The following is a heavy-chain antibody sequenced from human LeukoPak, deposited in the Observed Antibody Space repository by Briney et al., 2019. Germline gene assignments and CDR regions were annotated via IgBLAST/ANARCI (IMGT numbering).Heavy chain of an antibody. J-gene: IGHJ6*04. Sequence: GGSLRLSCAASGFTFSIYKMNWVRPAPGKGLEWGSYISSSGSTIYYADSVKGRFTISRDNTKNSLYLQMNSLRAEDTAVYYCAELGITMIGGVWGKGTTVTISS. D-gene: IGHD3-10*02. CDR1: GFTFSIYK. CDR2: ISSSGSTI. CDR3: AELGITMIGGV. V-gene: IGHV3-48*03.